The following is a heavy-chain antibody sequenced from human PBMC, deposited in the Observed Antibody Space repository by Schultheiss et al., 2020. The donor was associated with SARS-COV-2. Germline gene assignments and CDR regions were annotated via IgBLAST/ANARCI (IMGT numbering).Heavy chain of an antibody. CDR1: GFTFSSYE. J-gene: IGHJ3*02. D-gene: IGHD3-10*01. CDR2: ISSSGSTI. Sequence: GGSLRLSCAASGFTFSSYEMNWVRQAPGKGLEWVSYISSSGSTIYYADSVKGRFTISRDNSKNTLYLQMNSLRAEDTAVYYCARALGPYGSGSYSAFDIWGQGTMVTVSS. V-gene: IGHV3-48*03. CDR3: ARALGPYGSGSYSAFDI.